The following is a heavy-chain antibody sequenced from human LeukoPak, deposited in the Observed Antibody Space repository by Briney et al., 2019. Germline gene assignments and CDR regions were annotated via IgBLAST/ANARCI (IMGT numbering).Heavy chain of an antibody. Sequence: LSGGSLRLSCAASGFTFSRYEMNWVRQAPGKGLEWVSYISSSGSTIYYADSVKGRFTSSGDNAKNSLYLQMNSLRAEDTAVYYCARGGGIVQLDSGIDYWGQGTLVTVSS. J-gene: IGHJ4*02. CDR2: ISSSGSTI. CDR3: ARGGGIVQLDSGIDY. V-gene: IGHV3-48*03. CDR1: GFTFSRYE. D-gene: IGHD1-1*01.